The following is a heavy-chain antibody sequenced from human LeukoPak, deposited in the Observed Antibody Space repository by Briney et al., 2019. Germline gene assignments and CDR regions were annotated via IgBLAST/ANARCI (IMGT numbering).Heavy chain of an antibody. CDR1: DGSISNDNRY. Sequence: PSETLTLTCTVSDGSISNDNRYWGWIRQPPEKGLDWIVIINYSGSTYYNPSLKSRVTISRDTSRNQFSLNLTSVTAADTAVYYCARRLPCPGGFARGVRGALVSVS. D-gene: IGHD4-17*01. CDR3: ARRLPCPGGFAR. J-gene: IGHJ5*02. CDR2: INYSGST. V-gene: IGHV4-39*01.